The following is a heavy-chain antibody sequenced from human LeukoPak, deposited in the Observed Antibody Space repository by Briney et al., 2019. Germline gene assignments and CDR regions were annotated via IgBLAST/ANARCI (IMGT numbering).Heavy chain of an antibody. CDR2: FYTSGST. J-gene: IGHJ4*02. CDR1: GCSISSGSLY. CDR3: ARSYDSSGSDY. D-gene: IGHD3-22*01. Sequence: SETLSLTCTVSGCSISSGSLYWSWIRQPAGKELEWIGRFYTSGSTNYNPSVTSRVTISVDTSKNQFSLKLSSVTAADTAVYYCARSYDSSGSDYWGQGTLVPVSS. V-gene: IGHV4-61*02.